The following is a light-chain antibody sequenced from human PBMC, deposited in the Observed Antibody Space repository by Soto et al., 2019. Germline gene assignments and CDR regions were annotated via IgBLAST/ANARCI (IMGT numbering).Light chain of an antibody. CDR2: GAS. V-gene: IGKV3-15*01. J-gene: IGKJ4*01. CDR3: QQYKNWPPVT. Sequence: EIVMTHSPATLSVSPGERATLSFSSSQTVSSKLAWYQQKGGQAPRLLIYGASTRATGVPARFSGSGSGTEFTLTISSLQSEDFAVYYCQQYKNWPPVTFGGGTKVDIK. CDR1: QTVSSK.